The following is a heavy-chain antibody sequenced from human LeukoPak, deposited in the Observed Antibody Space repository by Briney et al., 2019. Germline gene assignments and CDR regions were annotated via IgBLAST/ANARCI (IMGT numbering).Heavy chain of an antibody. Sequence: GGSLRLSCAASGYTFSDFSVNWVRQAPGKGLEWVSSISVRSNYRYYADSVRGRFTISRDDARDSLFLQMNSLRAEDTAVYFCVRLRRNNDRSGYYYYYDYWGQGTLVNVSS. J-gene: IGHJ4*02. CDR3: VRLRRNNDRSGYYYYYDY. V-gene: IGHV3-21*01. CDR1: GYTFSDFS. CDR2: ISVRSNYR. D-gene: IGHD3-22*01.